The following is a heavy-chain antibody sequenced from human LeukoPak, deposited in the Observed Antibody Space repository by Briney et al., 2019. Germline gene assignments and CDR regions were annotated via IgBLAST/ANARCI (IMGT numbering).Heavy chain of an antibody. D-gene: IGHD2-15*01. CDR2: INPSGGST. CDR3: ARGWDIVVVVAATPIGPLDP. V-gene: IGHV1-46*01. CDR1: GYTFTSYY. Sequence: GASVKVSCKASGYTFTSYYMHWVRQAPGQGLEWMGIINPSGGSTSYAQKFQGRVTMTRDMSTSTVYMELSSLRFEDTAVYYCARGWDIVVVVAATPIGPLDPWGQGTLVTVSS. J-gene: IGHJ5*02.